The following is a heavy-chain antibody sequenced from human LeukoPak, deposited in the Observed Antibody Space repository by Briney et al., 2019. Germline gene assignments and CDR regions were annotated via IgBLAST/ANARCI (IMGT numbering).Heavy chain of an antibody. V-gene: IGHV3-21*01. CDR3: ARAHIVVGAGFDY. CDR2: ISSSSSYI. CDR1: GFTFSSYS. Sequence: GGSLRLSCAASGFTFSSYSMNWVRQAPGKGLEWVSSISSSSSYIYYADSVKGRFTISRDNAKNSLYLQMNSLRAEDTAVYYCARAHIVVGAGFDYWGQGNLVTVSS. D-gene: IGHD2-21*01. J-gene: IGHJ4*02.